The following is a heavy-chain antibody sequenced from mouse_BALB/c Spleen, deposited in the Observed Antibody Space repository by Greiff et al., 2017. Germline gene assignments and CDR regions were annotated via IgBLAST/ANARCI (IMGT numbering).Heavy chain of an antibody. D-gene: IGHD2-14*01. CDR2: ISYSGST. CDR1: GYSITSDYA. Sequence: EVQLQQSGPGLVKPSQSLSLTCTVTGYSITSDYAWNWIRQFPGNKLEWMGYISYSGSTSYNPSLKSRISITRDTSKNQFFLQLNSVTTEDTATYYCATHRSFAYWGQGTLVTVSA. CDR3: ATHRSFAY. V-gene: IGHV3-2*02. J-gene: IGHJ3*01.